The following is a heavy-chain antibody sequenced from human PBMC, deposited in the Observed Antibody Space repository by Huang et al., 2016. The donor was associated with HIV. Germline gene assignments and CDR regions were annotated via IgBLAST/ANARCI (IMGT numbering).Heavy chain of an antibody. Sequence: QVQLEQWGAGLLKASETLSLTCAVYGGYFSGYYWNWLRQAPGKGLEWVGEITHRGNTNYNPSLKSRVNMSLDTSKSQFSLYLTSLSAADTGTYFCARRYNSRRDYWGRGTLVTVHS. D-gene: IGHD3-22*01. CDR3: ARRYNSRRDY. V-gene: IGHV4-34*02. J-gene: IGHJ4*02. CDR1: GGYFSGYY. CDR2: ITHRGNT.